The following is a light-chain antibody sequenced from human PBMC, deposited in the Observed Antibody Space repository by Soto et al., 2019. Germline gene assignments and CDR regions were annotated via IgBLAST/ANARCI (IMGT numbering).Light chain of an antibody. V-gene: IGKV3-15*01. J-gene: IGKJ1*01. Sequence: EIVMTQSPATLSVSPGERATLSCRASQSVSSNLAWYQQKPGQAPRLLIYGASTRATGIPARFSGSGSGTEFTLTISSRQSKDFAVYYCQHYNNWPRTFGQGTKVEIK. CDR2: GAS. CDR3: QHYNNWPRT. CDR1: QSVSSN.